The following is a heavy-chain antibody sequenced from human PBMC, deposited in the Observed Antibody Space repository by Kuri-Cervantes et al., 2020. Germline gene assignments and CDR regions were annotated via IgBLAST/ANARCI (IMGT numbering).Heavy chain of an antibody. CDR2: IKQDGSEK. Sequence: GESLKISCAASGFTFSSYWMSWVRQTPGKGLEWVANIKQDGSEKYYVDSVKGRFTISRDNAKNSVFLRMNSLRAEDTAVYYCAREALYCDDYWGQGTLVTVSS. J-gene: IGHJ4*02. D-gene: IGHD2-21*02. CDR3: AREALYCDDY. CDR1: GFTFSSYW. V-gene: IGHV3-7*01.